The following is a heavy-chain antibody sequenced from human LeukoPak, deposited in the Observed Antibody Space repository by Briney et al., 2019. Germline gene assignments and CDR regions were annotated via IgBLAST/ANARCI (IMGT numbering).Heavy chain of an antibody. J-gene: IGHJ4*02. CDR3: ARSPFYRHFDY. Sequence: PGGSLRLSCAASGFTFSSYAMHWVRQAPGKGLEYVSAISSNGGSTYYANSVKGRFTISRDNSKNTLYLQMGSLRAEDMAVYYCARSPFYRHFDYWGQGTLVTVSS. V-gene: IGHV3-64*01. CDR2: ISSNGGST. CDR1: GFTFSSYA.